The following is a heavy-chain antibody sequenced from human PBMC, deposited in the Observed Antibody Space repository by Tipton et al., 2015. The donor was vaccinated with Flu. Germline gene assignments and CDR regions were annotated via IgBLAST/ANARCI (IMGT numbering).Heavy chain of an antibody. CDR2: IYHSGTT. V-gene: IGHV4-59*08. D-gene: IGHD3-10*02. CDR3: ARHTGDSVRGVIDY. CDR1: GGSISSYY. J-gene: IGHJ4*02. Sequence: LRLSCTVSGGSISSYYWGWIRQPPGKGLEWIGTIYHSGTTYYNPSLKSRLTISVDTSKNQFSLRLSSVTAADTAVYYCARHTGDSVRGVIDYWGQGTLVTVSS.